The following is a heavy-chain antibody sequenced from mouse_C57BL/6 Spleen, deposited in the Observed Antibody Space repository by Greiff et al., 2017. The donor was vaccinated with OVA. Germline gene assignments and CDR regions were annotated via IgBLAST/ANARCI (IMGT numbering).Heavy chain of an antibody. J-gene: IGHJ2*01. V-gene: IGHV5-6*02. CDR3: ARQKNWDGFDY. CDR1: GFTFSSYG. Sequence: DVKLVESGGDLVKPGGSLKLSCAASGFTFSSYGMSWVRQTPDKRLEWVATISSGGSYTYYPDSVKGRFTISRDNAKNTLYLQMSSLKSEDTAMYYCARQKNWDGFDYWGQGTTLTVSS. D-gene: IGHD4-1*01. CDR2: ISSGGSYT.